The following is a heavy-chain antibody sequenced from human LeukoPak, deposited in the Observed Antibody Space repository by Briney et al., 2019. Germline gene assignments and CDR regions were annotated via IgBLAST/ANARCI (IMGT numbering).Heavy chain of an antibody. CDR1: GGSISSSSYY. D-gene: IGHD2-2*01. V-gene: IGHV4-39*01. J-gene: IGHJ5*02. Sequence: SETLSLTCTVSGGSISSSSYYWGWIRQPPGKGLEWIGSIYYSGSTYYNPSLKSRVTISVDTSKNQFSLKLSSVTAADTAVYYCARSYCSSTSCYEAGFDPWGQGTLVTVPS. CDR2: IYYSGST. CDR3: ARSYCSSTSCYEAGFDP.